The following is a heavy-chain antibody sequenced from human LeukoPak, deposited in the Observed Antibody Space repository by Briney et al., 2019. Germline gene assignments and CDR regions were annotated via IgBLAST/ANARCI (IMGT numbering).Heavy chain of an antibody. CDR3: ARDVGS. CDR1: GYTFTGYY. CDR2: IYSGGST. Sequence: RVSCKASGYTFTGYYMHWVRQAPGKGLEWVSVIYSGGSTYYADSVKGRFTISRDNSKNTLYLQMNSLRAEDTAVYYCARDVGSWGQGTLVTVSS. D-gene: IGHD1-26*01. V-gene: IGHV3-66*01. J-gene: IGHJ4*02.